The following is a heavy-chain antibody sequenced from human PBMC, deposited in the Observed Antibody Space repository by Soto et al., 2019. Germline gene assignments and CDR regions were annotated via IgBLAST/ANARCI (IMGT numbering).Heavy chain of an antibody. CDR2: INPTTGLT. Sequence: QVQLVQSGAEVKKPGASVKVSCMASGYAFSNNFMHWVRQAPAQGLEWMGVINPTTGLTSNAQKFQGRVTMTRDTSISTAYMELSRLRSDDTAVYYCRVTGVSEVDYWGQGTLVTVSS. V-gene: IGHV1-2*02. CDR3: RVTGVSEVDY. CDR1: GYAFSNNF. J-gene: IGHJ4*02. D-gene: IGHD2-8*01.